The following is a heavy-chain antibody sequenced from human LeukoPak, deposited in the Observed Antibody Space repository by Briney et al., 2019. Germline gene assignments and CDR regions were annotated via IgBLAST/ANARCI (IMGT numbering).Heavy chain of an antibody. CDR1: GCSITSTNW. CDR2: IYYSGTT. Sequence: SETLSLTCTLSGCSITSTNWWVWIRQPPGKGLECTGYIYYSGTTHYDPSLKSRVTMSVDASKNQFSLKLSSVTAVDTAIYYCAKSVDGGNSPFDYWGQGTLVTVSS. J-gene: IGHJ4*02. CDR3: AKSVDGGNSPFDY. V-gene: IGHV4-28*01. D-gene: IGHD4-23*01.